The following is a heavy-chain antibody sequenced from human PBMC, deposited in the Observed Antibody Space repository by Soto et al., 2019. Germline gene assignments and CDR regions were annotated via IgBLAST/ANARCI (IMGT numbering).Heavy chain of an antibody. CDR1: GFMFSVYT. Sequence: GGSLRLSCAASGFMFSVYTMNWVRQAPGKGLEWISSINSDSSSIYHADSVKGRFTISRDNAKNSVDLQMNSLRDEDTAVYYCARSYYHDSSAYYYDYWGQGTLVTVSS. J-gene: IGHJ4*02. V-gene: IGHV3-48*02. CDR3: ARSYYHDSSAYYYDY. CDR2: INSDSSSI. D-gene: IGHD3-22*01.